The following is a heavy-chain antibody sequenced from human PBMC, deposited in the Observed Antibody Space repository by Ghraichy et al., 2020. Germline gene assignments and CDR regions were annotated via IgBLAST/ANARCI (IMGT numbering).Heavy chain of an antibody. CDR3: AREMSGRSDWFDP. J-gene: IGHJ5*02. Sequence: TLSLTCTVSGGSISSGGYYWSWIRPHPGKGLEWIGYIYNGVTTFYNPSLKSRVAMSVDTSKNQFSLKVTSVTAADTAIYYCAREMSGRSDWFDPWGQGTLVTVAS. D-gene: IGHD3-10*01. V-gene: IGHV4-31*03. CDR1: GGSISSGGYY. CDR2: IYNGVTT.